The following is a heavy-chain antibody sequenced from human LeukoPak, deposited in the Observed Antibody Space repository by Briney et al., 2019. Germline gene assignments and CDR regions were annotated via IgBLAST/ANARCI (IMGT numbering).Heavy chain of an antibody. Sequence: GGSLRLSCAASGFTFSNYSMNWVRQAPGKGLEWVSYISSSSNTIYYADSVKGRFTISRDNAQNSLYLQMNSLRAEDTAVYYCARDGGWDYYDSSVLNAFDIWGQGTMVTVSS. V-gene: IGHV3-48*01. CDR1: GFTFSNYS. D-gene: IGHD3-22*01. J-gene: IGHJ3*02. CDR3: ARDGGWDYYDSSVLNAFDI. CDR2: ISSSSNTI.